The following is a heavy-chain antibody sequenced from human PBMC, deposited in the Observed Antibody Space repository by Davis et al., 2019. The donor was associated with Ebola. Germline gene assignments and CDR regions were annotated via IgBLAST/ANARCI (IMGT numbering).Heavy chain of an antibody. CDR1: GYNFASYW. Sequence: GESLKISCKGSGYNFASYWIGWVRQMPGKGLEWMGIIYPGDSDTRYSPSFQGQVTISADKSISTAYLQWSSLKASDTAMYYCARHLDDCSGGSCYSVYYYGMDVWGKGTTVTVSS. CDR2: IYPGDSDT. J-gene: IGHJ6*04. D-gene: IGHD2-15*01. V-gene: IGHV5-51*01. CDR3: ARHLDDCSGGSCYSVYYYGMDV.